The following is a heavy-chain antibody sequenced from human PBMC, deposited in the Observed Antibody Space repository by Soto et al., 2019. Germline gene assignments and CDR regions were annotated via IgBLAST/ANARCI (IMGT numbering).Heavy chain of an antibody. CDR3: ARQQLGLLGAAEYYYYYGMDV. J-gene: IGHJ6*02. CDR1: GGSISSSSYF. V-gene: IGHV4-39*01. Sequence: PSETLSLTCSVSGGSISSSSYFWGWIRQPPGKGLEWIGSIYYSGSTYYNPSLKSRVTVSVDTSKDQFSLKLSSVTAADTAVYYCARQQLGLLGAAEYYYYYGMDVWGQGTTVTVSS. CDR2: IYYSGST. D-gene: IGHD6-13*01.